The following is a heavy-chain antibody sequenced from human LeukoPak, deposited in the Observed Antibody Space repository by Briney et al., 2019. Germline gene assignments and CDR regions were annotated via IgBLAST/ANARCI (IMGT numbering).Heavy chain of an antibody. D-gene: IGHD4-17*01. J-gene: IGHJ6*03. CDR2: INWSGDST. V-gene: IGHV3-20*04. CDR1: GFTFNDHG. Sequence: RGSLRLSCAASGFTFNDHGMTWVRQAPGKWLEWVSGINWSGDSTGYADSVEGRFTISRGNARNSLYLHMDSLRAEDTALYYCARTDYADWSHYYYMDVWGKGITVTVSS. CDR3: ARTDYADWSHYYYMDV.